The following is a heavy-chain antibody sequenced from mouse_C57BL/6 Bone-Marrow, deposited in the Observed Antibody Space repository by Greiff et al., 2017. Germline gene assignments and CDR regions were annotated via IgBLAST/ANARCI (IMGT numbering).Heavy chain of an antibody. CDR2: IYPGGGYT. V-gene: IGHV1-63*01. J-gene: IGHJ2*01. CDR3: AREDYGSSYYFDY. CDR1: GYTFTNYW. D-gene: IGHD1-1*01. Sequence: VQLQQSGAELVRPGTSVKMSCKASGYTFTNYWIGWAKQRPGHGLEWIGDIYPGGGYTNYNEKFKGKATLTADKSSSTAYMQFSSLTSEDSAIYDCAREDYGSSYYFDYWGQGTTLTVSS.